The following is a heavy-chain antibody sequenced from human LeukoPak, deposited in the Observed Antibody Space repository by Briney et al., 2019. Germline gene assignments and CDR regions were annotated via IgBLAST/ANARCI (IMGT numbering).Heavy chain of an antibody. D-gene: IGHD6-13*01. CDR2: IYYSGST. CDR1: GGSISSSSYY. Sequence: PSETLSLTCTVSGGSISSSSYYWGWIRQPPGKGLEWIGSIYYSGSTYYNPSLKSRVTISVDTSKNQFSLKLSSVTAADTAVYYCARHQAAAGVGYWGQGTLVTVSS. V-gene: IGHV4-39*01. J-gene: IGHJ4*02. CDR3: ARHQAAAGVGY.